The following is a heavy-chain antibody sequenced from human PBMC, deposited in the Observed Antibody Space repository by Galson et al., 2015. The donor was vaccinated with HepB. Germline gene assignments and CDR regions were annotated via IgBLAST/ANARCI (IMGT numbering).Heavy chain of an antibody. CDR3: ARGGIVGATSAFDI. CDR2: IKQDGSEK. J-gene: IGHJ3*02. CDR1: GFTFSSYW. Sequence: SLRLSCAASGFTFSSYWMSWVRQAPGKGLEWVANIKQDGSEKYYVDSVKGRFTISRDNAKNSLYLQMNSLRAEDTAVYYCARGGIVGATSAFDIWGQGTMVTVSS. V-gene: IGHV3-7*03. D-gene: IGHD1-26*01.